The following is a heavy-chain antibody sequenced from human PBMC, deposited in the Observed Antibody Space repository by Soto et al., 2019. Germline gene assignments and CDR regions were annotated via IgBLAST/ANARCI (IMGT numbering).Heavy chain of an antibody. J-gene: IGHJ4*02. Sequence: QLQLVQSGAEVKKPGASVKVSCKPSGYTFSSHGISWVRQAPGQGLEWMGWIRGDSGHTNHALKFQGRISMTTDTSTDTGYMELRSLRSDDTAVYFCARDLRGSCTSDACFYFDYWGQGTLVTVSS. CDR1: GYTFSSHG. CDR2: IRGDSGHT. D-gene: IGHD2-8*02. CDR3: ARDLRGSCTSDACFYFDY. V-gene: IGHV1-18*04.